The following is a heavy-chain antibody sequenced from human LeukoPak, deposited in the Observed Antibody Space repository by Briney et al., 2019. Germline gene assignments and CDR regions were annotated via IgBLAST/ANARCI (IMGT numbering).Heavy chain of an antibody. D-gene: IGHD4-23*01. CDR2: ISGSGGGT. J-gene: IGHJ4*02. CDR3: AKSGGNSAFWDY. Sequence: GGSLRLSCAASGFTFSGYAMSWVRQAPGKGLEWVSAISGSGGGTYYADSVKGRFTISRDNSKNTLYLQMNSLRAEDTAVYYCAKSGGNSAFWDYWGQGTLVTVSS. V-gene: IGHV3-23*01. CDR1: GFTFSGYA.